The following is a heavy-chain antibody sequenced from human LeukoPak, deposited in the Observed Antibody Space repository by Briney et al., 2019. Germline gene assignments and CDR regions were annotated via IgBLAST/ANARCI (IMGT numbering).Heavy chain of an antibody. V-gene: IGHV3-11*01. CDR1: GFTFSDYY. CDR2: ISSSGSTI. J-gene: IGHJ4*02. D-gene: IGHD3-10*01. Sequence: GGSLRLSCAASGFTFSDYYMSWIRQAPGKGLGWVSYISSSGSTIYYADSVKGRFTISRDNAKNSLYLQMNSLRAEDTAVYYCARVPVYGSGSYYNSGYFDYWGQGTLVTVSS. CDR3: ARVPVYGSGSYYNSGYFDY.